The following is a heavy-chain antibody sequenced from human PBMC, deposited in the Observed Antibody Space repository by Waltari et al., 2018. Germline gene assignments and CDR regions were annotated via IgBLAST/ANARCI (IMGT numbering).Heavy chain of an antibody. J-gene: IGHJ4*02. CDR2: IYYSGIT. CDR1: GGSISSSSYY. V-gene: IGHV4-39*07. CDR3: ASLWFREPPWL. Sequence: QLQLQESGPGLVKPSETLSLTCTVSGGSISSSSYYWGWSRQPPGKGMEWIGSIYYSGITYYNPSLKSRVTISVDTSKNQFSLKLSSVTAADTAVYYCASLWFREPPWLWGQGTLVTVSS. D-gene: IGHD3-10*01.